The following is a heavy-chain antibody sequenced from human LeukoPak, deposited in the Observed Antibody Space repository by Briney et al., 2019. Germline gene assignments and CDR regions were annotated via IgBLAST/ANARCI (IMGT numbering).Heavy chain of an antibody. CDR3: ARGSWNAFDI. D-gene: IGHD3-10*01. V-gene: IGHV3-7*05. J-gene: IGHJ3*02. CDR1: GFTFSSSW. CDR2: IKQDGNEK. Sequence: GGSLRLSCAASGFTFSSSWISWVRQAPGKGLEYVANIKQDGNEKYYVDSVKGRFTISRDNAKNSLYLQMNSLRAEDTAVYYCARGSWNAFDIWGQGTMVTVSS.